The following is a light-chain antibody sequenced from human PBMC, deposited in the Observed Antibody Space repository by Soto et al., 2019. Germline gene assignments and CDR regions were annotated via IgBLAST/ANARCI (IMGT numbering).Light chain of an antibody. V-gene: IGKV1-39*01. J-gene: IGKJ1*01. CDR2: TAS. CDR1: QNINSN. Sequence: DIQMTQSPPSLSASVGDRVTITCRASQNINSNLNWYRQKPGKAPKLPIYTASSLQSGVPSRFSGSRSGTDFTLTISSLQPEDFATYYCQQTDSTPRTFGPGTKVEIK. CDR3: QQTDSTPRT.